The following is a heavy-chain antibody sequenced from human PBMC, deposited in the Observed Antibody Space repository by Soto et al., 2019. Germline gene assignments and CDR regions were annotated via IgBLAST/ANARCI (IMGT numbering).Heavy chain of an antibody. CDR3: SHGYYQYFNS. D-gene: IGHD5-18*01. CDR1: GITFSKAW. V-gene: IGHV3-15*01. J-gene: IGHJ4*02. Sequence: PGGSLRLSCAASGITFSKAWMNWVRQSPGKGLEWVGRIKSKSDGGTTDYAAPVKGRFTISRDDSENTLCLQMNSLKTEDTAVYYCSHGYYQYFNSWGQGTLVTVSS. CDR2: IKSKSDGGTT.